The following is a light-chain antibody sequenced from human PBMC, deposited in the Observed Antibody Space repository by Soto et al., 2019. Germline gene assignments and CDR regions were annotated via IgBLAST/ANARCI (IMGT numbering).Light chain of an antibody. J-gene: IGKJ5*01. CDR1: QSISSW. CDR3: QQGDSFPIT. V-gene: IGKV1-12*01. Sequence: DIQMTQSPSSVSASVGERVTITCRASQSISSWLAWYQQKPGTVPKLLIYAASSLQSGVPSRFSGSGAGTEFTLTITSLQPEDFGTYYCQQGDSFPITFGQGTRLEIK. CDR2: AAS.